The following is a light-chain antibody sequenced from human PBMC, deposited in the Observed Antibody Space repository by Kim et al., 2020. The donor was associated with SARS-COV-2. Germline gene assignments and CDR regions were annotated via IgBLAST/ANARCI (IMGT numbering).Light chain of an antibody. CDR1: KLGDKY. V-gene: IGLV3-1*01. Sequence: SYELTQPPSVSVSPGQTASITCSGYKLGDKYVSWYQQKPGQSPVVVIYLDNQRPSGIPERFSGSNSGNTATLTISGTQAMEEADYYCQAWDSSTVVFGGG. CDR2: LDN. CDR3: QAWDSSTVV. J-gene: IGLJ2*01.